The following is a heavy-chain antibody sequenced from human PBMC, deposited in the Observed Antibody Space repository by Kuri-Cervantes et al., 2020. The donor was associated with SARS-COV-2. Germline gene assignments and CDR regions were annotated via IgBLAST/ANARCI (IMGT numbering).Heavy chain of an antibody. CDR3: TREMAGDYYYMDV. D-gene: IGHD5-24*01. Sequence: LSLTCAASGFTFSDYAMHWVRQAPGKGLEWVAVISYDGSNKYYADSVKGRFTISRDNSKNTLYLQMNSLRAEDTAVYYCTREMAGDYYYMDVWGKGTTVTVSS. J-gene: IGHJ6*03. CDR2: ISYDGSNK. CDR1: GFTFSDYA. V-gene: IGHV3-30-3*01.